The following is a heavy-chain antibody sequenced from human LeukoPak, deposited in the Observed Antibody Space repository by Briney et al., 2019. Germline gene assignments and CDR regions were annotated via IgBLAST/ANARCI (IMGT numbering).Heavy chain of an antibody. CDR3: AGVYSSGWHTEANL. CDR2: ISGSGGST. V-gene: IGHV3-23*01. J-gene: IGHJ4*02. D-gene: IGHD6-19*01. CDR1: GFTFSSYA. Sequence: GGSLRLSCAASGFTFSSYAMSWVRQAPGKGLEWVSAISGSGGSTYYADSVKGRFTISRDNSKNTLYLQMNSLRAEDTAVYYCAGVYSSGWHTEANLGGQGTLVTVSS.